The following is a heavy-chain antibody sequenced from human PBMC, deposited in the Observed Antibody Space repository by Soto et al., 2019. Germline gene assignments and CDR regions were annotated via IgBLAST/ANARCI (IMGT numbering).Heavy chain of an antibody. D-gene: IGHD4-17*01. CDR3: ARADHDGGNFFEY. CDR1: GCPYSSYA. Sequence: ASVKVSCKPSGCPYSSYAISWERQPTAQWLEWMGGIIPIFGTATYAQKFQGSGTITADDSTSTGYIELSSVRSEETAVYYCARADHDGGNFFEYWG. J-gene: IGHJ4*01. V-gene: IGHV1-69*13. CDR2: IIPIFGTA.